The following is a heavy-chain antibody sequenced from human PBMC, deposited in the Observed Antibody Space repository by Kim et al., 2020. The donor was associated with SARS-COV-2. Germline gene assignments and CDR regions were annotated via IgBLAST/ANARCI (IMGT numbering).Heavy chain of an antibody. CDR2: ISAYNGNT. CDR3: ARENYDSSFGDAFDI. D-gene: IGHD3-22*01. CDR1: GYTFTRYG. J-gene: IGHJ3*02. Sequence: ASVKVSCKASGYTFTRYGVSWVRQAPGQGLEWMGWISAYNGNTNYAQKLQGRVTMTTDTSTSTAYMELRSLRSDDTAVYYCARENYDSSFGDAFDIWGQGTMVTVSS. V-gene: IGHV1-18*01.